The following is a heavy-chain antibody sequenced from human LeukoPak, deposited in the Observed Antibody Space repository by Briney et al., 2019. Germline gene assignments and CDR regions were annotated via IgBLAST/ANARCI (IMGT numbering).Heavy chain of an antibody. D-gene: IGHD1-14*01. CDR3: VRAQNGNHGLFDY. J-gene: IGHJ4*02. CDR1: DFTFTNYW. CDR2: VSTDGSRT. V-gene: IGHV3-74*01. Sequence: GGSLRLSCAASDFTFTNYWMHWVRQAPGKGLEWVSRVSTDGSRTNYADSVKGRFTISRDNAKNTVSLQMNGLRAEDSAVYFCVRAQNGNHGLFDYWGQGTLVTVSS.